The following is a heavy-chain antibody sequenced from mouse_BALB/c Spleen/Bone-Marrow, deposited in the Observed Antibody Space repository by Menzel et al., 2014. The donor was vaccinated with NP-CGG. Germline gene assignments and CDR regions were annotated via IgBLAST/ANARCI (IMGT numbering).Heavy chain of an antibody. CDR1: GYTFTDYY. D-gene: IGHD2-10*02. Sequence: QVQLQQSGPELVKPGASVKISCKASGYTFTDYYINWVKQKPGQGLEWIGWIHPGSGNTKYNEKFKGKATLTVDTSSSTAYMQLSSLTSEDTAVYFCAREGYGNSYYFDYWGQGTTLTVSS. CDR2: IHPGSGNT. J-gene: IGHJ2*01. V-gene: IGHV1-84*02. CDR3: AREGYGNSYYFDY.